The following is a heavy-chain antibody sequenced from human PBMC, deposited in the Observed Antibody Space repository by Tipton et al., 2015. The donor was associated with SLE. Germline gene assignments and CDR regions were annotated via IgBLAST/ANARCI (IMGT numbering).Heavy chain of an antibody. Sequence: LRLSCTVSGGSISSYYWSWIRQPPGKGLEWIGYIYYSGSTNYNPSLKSRVTISVDTSKNQFSLKLSSVTAADTAVYYCARSRYSSSSSYYYYMDVWGKGTTVTVSS. J-gene: IGHJ6*03. CDR2: IYYSGST. CDR1: GGSISSYY. V-gene: IGHV4-59*01. CDR3: ARSRYSSSSSYYYYMDV. D-gene: IGHD6-6*01.